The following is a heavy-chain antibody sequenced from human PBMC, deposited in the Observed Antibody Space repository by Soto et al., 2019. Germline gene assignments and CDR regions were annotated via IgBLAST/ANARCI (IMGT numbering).Heavy chain of an antibody. J-gene: IGHJ6*03. CDR3: AHSGAYQLPHYYYYYYMDV. CDR2: IYWDDDK. Sequence: QITLKESGPTLVNPTQTLTLTCTFSGFSLSTSGVGVGWIRQPPGKALEWLALIYWDDDKRYSPSLKSRLTITKNTSKNQVVLTMTNVDPVDTATYYCAHSGAYQLPHYYYYYYMDVWGKGTTVTVSS. D-gene: IGHD2-2*01. V-gene: IGHV2-5*02. CDR1: GFSLSTSGVG.